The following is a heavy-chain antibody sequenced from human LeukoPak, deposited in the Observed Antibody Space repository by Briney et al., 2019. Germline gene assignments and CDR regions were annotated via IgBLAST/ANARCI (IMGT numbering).Heavy chain of an antibody. V-gene: IGHV1-8*01. J-gene: IGHJ5*02. CDR2: MNPNSGDT. Sequence: ASVKVSCKASGYTFTSYEINWVRQATGQGLEWMGWMNPNSGDTGYAQKFQGRVTMTRDTSISTAYMELSSLRSEDTAVYYCARGILTGPTNWFDPWGQGTLVTVSS. CDR1: GYTFTSYE. D-gene: IGHD3-9*01. CDR3: ARGILTGPTNWFDP.